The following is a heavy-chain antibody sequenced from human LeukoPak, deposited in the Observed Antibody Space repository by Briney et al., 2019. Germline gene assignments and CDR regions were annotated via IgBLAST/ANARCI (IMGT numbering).Heavy chain of an antibody. D-gene: IGHD6-19*01. V-gene: IGHV3-74*01. CDR2: IKSEGTSA. J-gene: IGHJ4*02. Sequence: QPGGSLRLSCEASGFTFSTSWMHWVRQAPGKGPVWVSRIKSEGTSASYADSVNGRFIISRDNAKNTLFLQMNSLRAEDTAMYYCVRVAQGFLSTDWHWGQGTLVTVFS. CDR3: VRVAQGFLSTDWH. CDR1: GFTFSTSW.